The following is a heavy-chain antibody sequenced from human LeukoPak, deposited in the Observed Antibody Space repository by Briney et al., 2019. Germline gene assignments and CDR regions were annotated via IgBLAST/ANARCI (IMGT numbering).Heavy chain of an antibody. CDR3: ASGSSSWLFYFDY. CDR1: GGSISSGGYY. Sequence: SETLSLTCTVSGGSISSGGYYWSWIRPPPGKGLELIGYIYHSGSTYYNPYLKSRDTISVDSTKNQFYLTQSSVTAAVSAVDYCASGSSSWLFYFDYWGKGTLVTVSS. CDR2: IYHSGST. J-gene: IGHJ4*02. V-gene: IGHV4-30-2*01. D-gene: IGHD6-13*01.